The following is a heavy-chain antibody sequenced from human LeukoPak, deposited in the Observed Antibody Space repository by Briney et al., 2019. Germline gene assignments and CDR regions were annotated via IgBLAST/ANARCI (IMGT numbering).Heavy chain of an antibody. CDR1: GYTFTGYY. CDR2: INPNSGGT. V-gene: IGHV1-2*02. Sequence: ASVKVSCKASGYTFTGYYMHWVRQAPGQGLEWMGWINPNSGGTNYAQKFQGRVTMTRDTSISTAYMELSRLRSDDTAVYYCARDNREVRGGDCFDVWGKGTTVTISS. D-gene: IGHD2-21*02. J-gene: IGHJ6*04. CDR3: ARDNREVRGGDCFDV.